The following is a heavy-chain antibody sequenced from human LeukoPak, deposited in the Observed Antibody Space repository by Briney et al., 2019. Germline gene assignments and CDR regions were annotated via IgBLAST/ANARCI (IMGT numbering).Heavy chain of an antibody. D-gene: IGHD3-22*01. CDR2: ISGSGGST. J-gene: IGHJ4*02. Sequence: PGGSLRLSCAASGFTFSSYAMSWVRQAPGKGLEWVSAISGSGGSTYYADSVKGRFTISRDNSKSTLYLQMNSLRAEDTAVYYCAKGDYYDSSGYYGFDYWGQGTLVTVSS. CDR3: AKGDYYDSSGYYGFDY. V-gene: IGHV3-23*01. CDR1: GFTFSSYA.